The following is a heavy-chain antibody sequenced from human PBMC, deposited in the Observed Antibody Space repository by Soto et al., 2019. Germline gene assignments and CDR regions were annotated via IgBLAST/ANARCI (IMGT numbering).Heavy chain of an antibody. D-gene: IGHD2-15*01. CDR1: GYTFNRYG. Sequence: ASVKVSCKAPGYTFNRYGIGWVRQAPGQGLEWMGWISTYNSNTDYAEKFQGRVTMTADTVTSTTYMELRSLTSDDTAVFYCAREGYCSSGSCALYSHEYFGMDVWGQGTTVTVSS. CDR3: AREGYCSSGSCALYSHEYFGMDV. CDR2: ISTYNSNT. V-gene: IGHV1-18*01. J-gene: IGHJ6*02.